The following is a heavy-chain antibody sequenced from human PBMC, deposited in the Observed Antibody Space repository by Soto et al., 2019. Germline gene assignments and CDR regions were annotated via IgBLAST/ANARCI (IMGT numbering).Heavy chain of an antibody. V-gene: IGHV3-33*01. Sequence: PVGSLRLSCAASGFTFSSYGMHWVRQAPGKGLEWAAVIWYDGSNKYYADSVTGRFTISRDNCKTTLNLQMKSMRAETTAVYYWARDLDIVVVTHGMAVWGKGTTVTVS. CDR2: IWYDGSNK. J-gene: IGHJ6*04. D-gene: IGHD2-21*02. CDR3: ARDLDIVVVTHGMAV. CDR1: GFTFSSYG.